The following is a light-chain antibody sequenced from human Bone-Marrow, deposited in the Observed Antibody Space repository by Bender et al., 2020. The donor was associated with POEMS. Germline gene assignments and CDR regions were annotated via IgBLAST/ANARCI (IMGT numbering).Light chain of an antibody. CDR2: DNN. CDR3: QAWDSNIAVV. V-gene: IGLV3-21*03. CDR1: NIATKN. Sequence: SYVLTQPPAVSVAPGKTARITCGGDNIATKNVHWYRQMPGQAPVLVVYDNNDRPSGIPERLSGSNSGNTATLTIIRVEAGDEADYYCQAWDSNIAVVFGGGTKLTVL. J-gene: IGLJ2*01.